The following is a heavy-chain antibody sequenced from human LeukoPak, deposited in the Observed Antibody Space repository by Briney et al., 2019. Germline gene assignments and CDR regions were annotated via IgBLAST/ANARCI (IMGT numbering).Heavy chain of an antibody. J-gene: IGHJ4*02. CDR1: GFTFSSYS. CDR2: ISSSSSYI. CDR3: ARDSYWFGDRDLDY. Sequence: GGSLRLSCAASGFTFSSYSMNWVRQAPGKGLEWVSSISSSSSYIYYADSVKGRFTISRDNAKNSLYLQMNSLRAEDTAVYYCARDSYWFGDRDLDYWGQGTLVTVSS. D-gene: IGHD3-10*01. V-gene: IGHV3-21*01.